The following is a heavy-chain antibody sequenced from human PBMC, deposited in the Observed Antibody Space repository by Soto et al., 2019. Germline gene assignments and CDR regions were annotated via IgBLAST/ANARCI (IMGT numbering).Heavy chain of an antibody. J-gene: IGHJ4*02. CDR1: GGTFSSHA. CDR2: IIPIFGTA. CDR3: ARGSSSSGFFDY. D-gene: IGHD6-6*01. V-gene: IGHV1-69*13. Sequence: SVKVSCKASGGTFSSHAISWVRQAPGQGLEWMGGIIPIFGTANYAQKFQGRVTITADESTSTAYMELSSLRSEDTAVYYCARGSSSSGFFDYWGKGTLVTVSS.